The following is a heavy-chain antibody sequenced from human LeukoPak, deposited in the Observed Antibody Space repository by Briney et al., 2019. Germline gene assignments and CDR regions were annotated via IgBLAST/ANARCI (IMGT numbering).Heavy chain of an antibody. CDR3: AIGAFDY. V-gene: IGHV1-2*02. Sequence: ASVKVSCKASGGTFSSYAISWVRQAPGQGLEWMGWINPNSGGTNYAQKFQGRVTMTRDTSISTAYMELSRLRSDDTAVYYCAIGAFDYWGQGTLVTVSS. J-gene: IGHJ4*02. CDR1: GGTFSSYA. CDR2: INPNSGGT.